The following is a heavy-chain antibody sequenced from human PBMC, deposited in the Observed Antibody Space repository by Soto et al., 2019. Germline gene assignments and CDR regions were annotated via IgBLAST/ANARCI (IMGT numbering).Heavy chain of an antibody. Sequence: SGFTFSSYWMHWVRQAPGKGLVWVSRINSDGSSTSYADSVKGRFTISRDNAKNTLYLQMNSLRAEDTAVYYCARVLTPWYYDFWSGPLDEGNYYGMDVWGQGTTVNVS. CDR3: ARVLTPWYYDFWSGPLDEGNYYGMDV. D-gene: IGHD3-3*01. J-gene: IGHJ6*02. V-gene: IGHV3-74*01. CDR1: GFTFSSYW. CDR2: INSDGSST.